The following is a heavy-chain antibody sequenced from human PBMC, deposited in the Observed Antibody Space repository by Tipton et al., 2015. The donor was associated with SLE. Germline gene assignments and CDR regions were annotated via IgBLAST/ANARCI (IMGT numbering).Heavy chain of an antibody. Sequence: TLSLTCAVYGGSFSGYYWSWIRQSPGKGLEWIGEINHSGKTNYNPSLKSRVTISVDTSKNQLSLKLSSVTAADTAVYYCASRYRSIEGYFQHWGQGTLVTVSS. D-gene: IGHD3-16*02. J-gene: IGHJ1*01. CDR1: GGSFSGYY. V-gene: IGHV4-34*01. CDR3: ASRYRSIEGYFQH. CDR2: INHSGKT.